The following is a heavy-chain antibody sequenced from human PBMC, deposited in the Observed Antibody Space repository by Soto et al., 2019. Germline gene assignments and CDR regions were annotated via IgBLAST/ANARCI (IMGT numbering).Heavy chain of an antibody. CDR2: LNPSGGST. Sequence: QVQLVQSGAEVEKPGASLKVSCKASGYTFTAHFMHWVRQAPGQGLEWMGVLNPSGGSTTFAQKFQGRVTMTRDTSTSTVYMELSSLRSEDTAVYFCARDFGTVWYSYYYGMDVWGQGTTVTVSS. V-gene: IGHV1-46*01. CDR1: GYTFTAHF. D-gene: IGHD2-8*01. CDR3: ARDFGTVWYSYYYGMDV. J-gene: IGHJ6*02.